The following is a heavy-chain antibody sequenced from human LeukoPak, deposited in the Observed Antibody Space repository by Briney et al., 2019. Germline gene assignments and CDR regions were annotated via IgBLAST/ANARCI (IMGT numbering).Heavy chain of an antibody. CDR2: FFYNEST. D-gene: IGHD6-13*01. CDR3: TRGIAAAGIAFYGMDV. V-gene: IGHV4-39*07. CDR1: GGSISSSSYY. J-gene: IGHJ6*02. Sequence: SETLSLTCTVSGGSISSSSYYWGWIRQPPGKGLEWIGTFFYNESTHYNPSLKSRVTIPVDTSKSRFSLKLTSVTAADTAVYYCTRGIAAAGIAFYGMDVWGQGTTVTVSS.